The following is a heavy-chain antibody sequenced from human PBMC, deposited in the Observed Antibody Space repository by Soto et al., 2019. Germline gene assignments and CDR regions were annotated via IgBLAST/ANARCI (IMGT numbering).Heavy chain of an antibody. CDR2: ISGSGGST. Sequence: SLRLSCAAPGFTFSSYAMSWVRPAPGKGLEWVSAISGSGGSTYYADSVKGRFTISRDNSKNTLYLQMNSLRAEDTAVYYCAKGMDSYYYYGMDVWGQGTTVTVSS. CDR3: AKGMDSYYYYGMDV. J-gene: IGHJ6*02. V-gene: IGHV3-23*01. CDR1: GFTFSSYA.